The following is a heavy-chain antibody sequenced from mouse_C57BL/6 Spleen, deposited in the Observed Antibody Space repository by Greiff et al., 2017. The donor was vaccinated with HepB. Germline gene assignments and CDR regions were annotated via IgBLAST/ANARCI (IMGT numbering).Heavy chain of an antibody. CDR3: ARLSPPTTVVATRYWYFDV. CDR2: IWWDDDK. CDR1: GFSLSTFGMG. J-gene: IGHJ1*03. Sequence: QVTLKVSGPGILQPSQTLSLTCSFSGFSLSTFGMGVGWIRQPSGKGLEWLAHIWWDDDKYYNPALKSRLTISKDTSKNQVFLKIANVDTADTATYYCARLSPPTTVVATRYWYFDVWGTGTTVTVSS. V-gene: IGHV8-8*01. D-gene: IGHD1-1*01.